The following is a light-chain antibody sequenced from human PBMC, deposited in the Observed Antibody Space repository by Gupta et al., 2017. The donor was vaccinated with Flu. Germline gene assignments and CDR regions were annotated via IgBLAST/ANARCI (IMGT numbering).Light chain of an antibody. CDR2: SNT. V-gene: IGLV1-40*01. CDR3: QSYDNTRSGSV. Sequence: SSNIGAGYDVHWYQQLPGTAPKLLIYSNTNRPSGVPDRFSGSNSGTSASLAITGLQTEDEADYYCQSYDNTRSGSVFGGGTKLTVL. CDR1: SSNIGAGYD. J-gene: IGLJ3*02.